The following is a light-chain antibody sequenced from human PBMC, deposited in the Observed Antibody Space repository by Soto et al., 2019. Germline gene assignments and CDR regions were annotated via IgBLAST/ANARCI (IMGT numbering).Light chain of an antibody. Sequence: QSALTQPASVSGSPGQSITISCTGTISDIGRYNYVSWYQQHPGKAPRLVISGVNKRPSGISNRFSGSKSGNTASLTISGLQADDEAIYYCASYTSTTTLVVFGGGTQLTVL. CDR3: ASYTSTTTLVV. J-gene: IGLJ2*01. V-gene: IGLV2-14*01. CDR1: ISDIGRYNY. CDR2: GVN.